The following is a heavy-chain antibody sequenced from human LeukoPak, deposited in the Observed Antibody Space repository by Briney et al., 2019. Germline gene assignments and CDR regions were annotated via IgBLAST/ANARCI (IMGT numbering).Heavy chain of an antibody. J-gene: IGHJ6*03. CDR3: AREIFGVVTPFYYMDV. V-gene: IGHV4-59*01. D-gene: IGHD3-3*01. Sequence: SETLSLTCTVSGGSISGYYWSWIRQPPGKGLEWIGYIYYSGSTNYNPSLKSRVTISVGTSKNQFSLKLSSVTAADTAVYYCAREIFGVVTPFYYMDVWGKGTTVTVSS. CDR2: IYYSGST. CDR1: GGSISGYY.